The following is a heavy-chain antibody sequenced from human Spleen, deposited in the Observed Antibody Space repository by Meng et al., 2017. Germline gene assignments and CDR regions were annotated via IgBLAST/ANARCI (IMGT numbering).Heavy chain of an antibody. CDR1: GYSISSGYY. J-gene: IGHJ4*02. Sequence: SETLSLTCTVSGYSISSGYYWGWIRQPPGKGVEWIGNIYHSGDTYYNPSLKSRVTMSIDTSKNQFSLKLGSVSAADTAVYYCARDTVSNYLDDWGQGAGVTVSS. CDR2: IYHSGDT. CDR3: ARDTVSNYLDD. D-gene: IGHD4-11*01. V-gene: IGHV4-38-2*02.